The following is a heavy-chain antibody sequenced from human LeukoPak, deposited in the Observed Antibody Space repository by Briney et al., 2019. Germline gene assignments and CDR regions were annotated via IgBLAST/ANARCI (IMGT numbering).Heavy chain of an antibody. V-gene: IGHV3-23*01. J-gene: IGHJ4*02. CDR1: GFTFSSYA. CDR2: ISGSGGST. D-gene: IGHD2-2*01. CDR3: AKDKSVVVVPAPLSY. Sequence: GGSLRLSCAASGFTFSSYAMSWVRQAPGKGLEWVSAISGSGGSTYYADSVKGRFTISRDNSKNTLYLQMNSLRAEDTAVYYCAKDKSVVVVPAPLSYWGQGTLVTVSS.